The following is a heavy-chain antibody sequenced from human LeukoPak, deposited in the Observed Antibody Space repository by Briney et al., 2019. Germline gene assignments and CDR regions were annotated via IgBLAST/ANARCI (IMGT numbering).Heavy chain of an antibody. V-gene: IGHV3-21*01. Sequence: GGSLRLSCGASGFTFSSYSMNWVRQAPGKGLEWVSSISTSGSYIYYADSVKGRFTISRGNAKNSLSLQMNSLRAEDTAVYYCARDRGNDFWSGYVWSSFDYWGQGTLVTVSS. J-gene: IGHJ4*02. CDR3: ARDRGNDFWSGYVWSSFDY. CDR1: GFTFSSYS. CDR2: ISTSGSYI. D-gene: IGHD3-3*01.